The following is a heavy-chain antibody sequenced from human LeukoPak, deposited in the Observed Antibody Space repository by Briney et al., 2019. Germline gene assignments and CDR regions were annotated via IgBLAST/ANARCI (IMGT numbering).Heavy chain of an antibody. J-gene: IGHJ6*02. CDR3: ARGRVSSSWYDYYYGMDV. Sequence: ASVKVSCKASGYTFTGYYMHWVRQAPGQGLEWMGWINAGSGNTKYSQTFQDRVTITRDTSASTAYMELSSLTSEDTAVYYCARGRVSSSWYDYYYGMDVWGQGTTVTVSS. CDR1: GYTFTGYY. V-gene: IGHV1-3*01. CDR2: INAGSGNT. D-gene: IGHD6-13*01.